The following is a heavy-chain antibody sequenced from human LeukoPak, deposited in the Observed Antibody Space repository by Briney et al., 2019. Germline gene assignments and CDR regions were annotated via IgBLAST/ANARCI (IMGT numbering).Heavy chain of an antibody. CDR1: GYSISSGYY. D-gene: IGHD5-12*01. Sequence: PSETLSLTCAVSGYSISSGYYWGWIRQPPGKGLEWIGSIYHSGSTYYNPSLKSRVTISVDTSKNQFSLKLSSVTAADTAVYYCARRAERLRWIWFDYWGQETLVTVSS. CDR2: IYHSGST. CDR3: ARRAERLRWIWFDY. V-gene: IGHV4-38-2*01. J-gene: IGHJ4*02.